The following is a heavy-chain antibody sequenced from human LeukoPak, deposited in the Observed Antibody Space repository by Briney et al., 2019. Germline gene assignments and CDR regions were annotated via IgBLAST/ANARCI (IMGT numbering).Heavy chain of an antibody. CDR1: GYTFTTYG. J-gene: IGHJ6*03. V-gene: IGHV1-2*02. CDR3: ARGTTLTTLPYYYYYMDV. CDR2: INPNSGGT. Sequence: ASVKVSCKASGYTFTTYGISWVRQAPGQGLEWMGWINPNSGGTNYAQKFQGRVTMTRDTPIGTAYMELSRLRSDDTALYYCARGTTLTTLPYYYYYMDVWGEGTTVTVSS. D-gene: IGHD4-17*01.